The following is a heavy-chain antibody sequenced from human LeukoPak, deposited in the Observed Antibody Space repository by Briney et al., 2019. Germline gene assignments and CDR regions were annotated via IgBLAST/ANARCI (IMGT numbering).Heavy chain of an antibody. CDR1: GYTLTELS. J-gene: IGHJ5*02. CDR2: FDPEDGET. D-gene: IGHD3-9*01. Sequence: GASVKVSCKVSGYTLTELSMHWVRQAPGKGLEWMGGFDPEDGETIHAQKFQGRVTMTEDTSTDTAYMELSSLRSEDTAVYYCATVTGYYNWFDPWGQGTLVTVSS. V-gene: IGHV1-24*01. CDR3: ATVTGYYNWFDP.